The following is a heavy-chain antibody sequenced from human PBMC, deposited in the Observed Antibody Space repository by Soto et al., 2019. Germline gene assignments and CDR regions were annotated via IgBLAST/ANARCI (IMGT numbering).Heavy chain of an antibody. D-gene: IGHD5-12*01. CDR1: GFTFSSYA. Sequence: GGSLRLSCAASGFTFSSYAMHWVRQAPGKGLEWVAVISYDGSNKYYADSVKGRFTISRDNSKNTLYLQMNSLRAEDTAVYYCARDGSGYGFDYWGQGTLVTVSS. CDR2: ISYDGSNK. CDR3: ARDGSGYGFDY. J-gene: IGHJ4*02. V-gene: IGHV3-30-3*01.